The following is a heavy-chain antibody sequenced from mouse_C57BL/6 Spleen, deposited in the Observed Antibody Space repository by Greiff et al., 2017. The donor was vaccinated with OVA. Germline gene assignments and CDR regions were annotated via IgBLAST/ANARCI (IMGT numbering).Heavy chain of an antibody. D-gene: IGHD2-3*01. Sequence: QVQLQQSGPELVKPGASVKISCKASGYAFSSSWMNWVKQRPGKGLEWIGRIYPGDGDTNYNGKFKGKATLTADKSSSTAYMQLSSLTSEDSAVYFCARESIYDGYYDAMDYWGQGTSVTVSS. J-gene: IGHJ4*01. CDR3: ARESIYDGYYDAMDY. CDR2: IYPGDGDT. CDR1: GYAFSSSW. V-gene: IGHV1-82*01.